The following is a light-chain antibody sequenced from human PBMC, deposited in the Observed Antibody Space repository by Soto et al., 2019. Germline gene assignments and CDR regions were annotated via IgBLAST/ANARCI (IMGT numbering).Light chain of an antibody. J-gene: IGLJ1*01. CDR1: SSDVGGYNY. CDR2: DVS. V-gene: IGLV2-14*01. Sequence: QSVLTQPASVSGSPGQSITISCTGTSSDVGGYNYVSWYQQHPGKAPKLMIYDVSNRLSGVSNRFSGSKSGNTASLTISGLQAEDEADYYRSSYTSSSTLFYVFGTGTKVTVL. CDR3: SSYTSSSTLFYV.